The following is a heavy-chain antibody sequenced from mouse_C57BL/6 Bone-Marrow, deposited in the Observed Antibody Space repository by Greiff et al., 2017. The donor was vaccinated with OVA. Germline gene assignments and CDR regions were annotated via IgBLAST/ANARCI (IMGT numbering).Heavy chain of an antibody. V-gene: IGHV1-64*01. J-gene: IGHJ4*01. D-gene: IGHD2-2*01. Sequence: QVQLKQPGAELVKPGASVKLSCKASGYTFTSYWMHWVKQRPGQGLEWIGMIHPNSGSTNYNEKFKSKATLTVDKSSSTAYMQLSSLTSEDSAVYYCAREVTGYYYAMDYWGQGTSVTVSS. CDR1: GYTFTSYW. CDR2: IHPNSGST. CDR3: AREVTGYYYAMDY.